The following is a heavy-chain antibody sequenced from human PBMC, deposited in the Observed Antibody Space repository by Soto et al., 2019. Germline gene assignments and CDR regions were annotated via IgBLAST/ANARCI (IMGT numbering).Heavy chain of an antibody. D-gene: IGHD6-19*01. V-gene: IGHV3-9*01. CDR1: GFTFDDYA. J-gene: IGHJ4*02. CDR3: AKGNIAVAGEGFDY. CDR2: ISWNSGSI. Sequence: DVQLVESGGGLVQPGRSLRLSCAASGFTFDDYAMHWVRQAPGKGLEWVSGISWNSGSIGYADSVKGRFTISRDNAKNSLYLQMNSLRAEDTALYYCAKGNIAVAGEGFDYWGQGTLVTVSS.